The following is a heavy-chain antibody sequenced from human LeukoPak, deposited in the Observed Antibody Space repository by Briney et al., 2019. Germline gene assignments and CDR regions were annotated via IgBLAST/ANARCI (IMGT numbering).Heavy chain of an antibody. V-gene: IGHV1-46*01. CDR2: IDPSGDST. J-gene: IGHJ4*02. Sequence: ASVKVSCKASGCTFTTHYMHWVRQAPGQGLEWMGIIDPSGDSTTDAQKFQGRVTVTRDTSTSTGYMELSSLRFEDTAVYYCYCSLGYWGQGTLVTVSS. D-gene: IGHD2-15*01. CDR1: GCTFTTHY. CDR3: YCSLGY.